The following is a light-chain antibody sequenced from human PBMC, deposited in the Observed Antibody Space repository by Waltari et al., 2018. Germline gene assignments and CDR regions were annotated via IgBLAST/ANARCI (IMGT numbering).Light chain of an antibody. J-gene: IGKJ1*01. CDR2: DAS. V-gene: IGKV1-8*01. Sequence: AIRMTQSPSSLSASTGDRVTITCRASQGISSYLAWYQQKPGKAPKLLIYDASTLQNGVPSRLSGSGSGTDFTLTISCLQSEDFATYYCQQYYSYPRTFGQGTKVEIK. CDR3: QQYYSYPRT. CDR1: QGISSY.